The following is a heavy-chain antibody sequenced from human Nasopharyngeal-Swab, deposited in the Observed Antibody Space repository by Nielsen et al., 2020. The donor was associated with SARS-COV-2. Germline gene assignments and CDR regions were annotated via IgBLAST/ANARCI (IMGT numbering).Heavy chain of an antibody. D-gene: IGHD2-8*02. Sequence: GGSLRLSCAASGFTFSRHSMNWVRQAPGPGLEGVSSFSNSSTYIYYADSVKGRFTISSDNAKNSLYLQMNSLRAEDTAVYYCARPSLYTGSYWDYWGQGTLVTVSP. CDR3: ARPSLYTGSYWDY. J-gene: IGHJ4*02. CDR2: FSNSSTYI. V-gene: IGHV3-21*01. CDR1: GFTFSRHS.